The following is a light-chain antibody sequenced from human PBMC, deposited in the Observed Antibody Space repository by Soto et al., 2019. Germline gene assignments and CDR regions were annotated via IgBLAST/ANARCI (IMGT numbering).Light chain of an antibody. V-gene: IGLV2-14*03. CDR1: SSDIGSYNY. CDR2: GVT. Sequence: QSVLTQPASVSGSPGQSITISCTGTSSDIGSYNYISWYQQYPDKGPKLMIYGVTNRPSGVSNRFSGSKSGYTAPLTISGLQAEDEADYYCCSYTTTTAYVFGTGTKVTVL. J-gene: IGLJ1*01. CDR3: CSYTTTTAYV.